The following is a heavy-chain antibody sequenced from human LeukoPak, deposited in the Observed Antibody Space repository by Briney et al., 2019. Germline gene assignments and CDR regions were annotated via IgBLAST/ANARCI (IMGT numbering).Heavy chain of an antibody. V-gene: IGHV4-39*07. CDR2: IYYSGGT. CDR3: ARDGYYYDSSGYYSLGAFDI. Sequence: SETLSLTCTVSGGSIRSNNYWGWIRPPPGKGLEWIGSIYYSGGTYYSSSLKSRVTISVDTSKNQFSLKLSSVTAADTAVYYCARDGYYYDSSGYYSLGAFDIWGQGTMVTVSS. CDR1: GGSIRSNNY. D-gene: IGHD3-22*01. J-gene: IGHJ3*02.